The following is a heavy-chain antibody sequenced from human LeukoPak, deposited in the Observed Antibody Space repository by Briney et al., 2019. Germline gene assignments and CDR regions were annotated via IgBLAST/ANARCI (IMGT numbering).Heavy chain of an antibody. Sequence: SVKVSCKASGGTFSSYAISWVRQAPGQGLEWMGGIIPIFGTANYAQKFQGRVTITADESTSTAYMELSSLRSEDTAVYYCAREPVGYGGRSLDYWGQGTLVTVSS. D-gene: IGHD4-23*01. J-gene: IGHJ4*02. V-gene: IGHV1-69*01. CDR1: GGTFSSYA. CDR2: IIPIFGTA. CDR3: AREPVGYGGRSLDY.